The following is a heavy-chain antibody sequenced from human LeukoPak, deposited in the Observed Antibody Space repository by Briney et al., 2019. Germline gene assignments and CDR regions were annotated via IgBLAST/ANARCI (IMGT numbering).Heavy chain of an antibody. V-gene: IGHV3-30-3*01. CDR1: GFTFSSYA. CDR3: ARDPSYYDSSGYLN. J-gene: IGHJ4*02. CDR2: ISYDGSNK. Sequence: GRSLRLSCAASGFTFSSYAMHWVRQAPGKGLEWVAVISYDGSNKYYADSVKGRITISRDNPKNTLYLQMNSLRAEDTAVYYCARDPSYYDSSGYLNWGQGTLVTVSS. D-gene: IGHD3-22*01.